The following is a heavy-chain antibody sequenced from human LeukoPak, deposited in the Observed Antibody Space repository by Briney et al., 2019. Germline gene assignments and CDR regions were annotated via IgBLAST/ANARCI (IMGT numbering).Heavy chain of an antibody. CDR1: GGSISTTNW. J-gene: IGHJ4*02. V-gene: IGHV4-4*02. CDR2: VHLSGRT. Sequence: SGTLSLTCGVSGGSISTTNWWTWVRQPPGEGLEWIGEVHLSGRTHYNPSLESRVTMSVDMSENHISLRLTSVTAADTAVYYCAREGGPYRPLDYSGQGTLVTDSS. CDR3: AREGGPYRPLDY.